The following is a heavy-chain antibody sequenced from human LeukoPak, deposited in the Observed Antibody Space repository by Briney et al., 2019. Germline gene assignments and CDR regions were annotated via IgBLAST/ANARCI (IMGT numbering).Heavy chain of an antibody. D-gene: IGHD3-22*01. Sequence: SVKVSCKASGGTLSRYAISWVRQALGQGPEWMGGIIPIFGTPNYAQKFQGRVTITADESTRTAYMELRSLRSEDTAVYYCARDATIHDSSSYYYLWWGQGTLVTVSS. CDR2: IIPIFGTP. V-gene: IGHV1-69*01. CDR3: ARDATIHDSSSYYYLW. J-gene: IGHJ1*01. CDR1: GGTLSRYA.